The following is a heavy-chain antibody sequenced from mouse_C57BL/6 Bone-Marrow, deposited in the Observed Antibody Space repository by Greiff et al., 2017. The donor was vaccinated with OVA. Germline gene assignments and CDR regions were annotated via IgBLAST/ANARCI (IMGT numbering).Heavy chain of an antibody. V-gene: IGHV5-17*01. D-gene: IGHD1-1*01. CDR1: GFTFSDYG. CDR3: ARGGFITTVVVYYYAMDY. CDR2: ISSGSSTI. Sequence: EVQLVESGGGLVKPGGSLKLSCAASGFTFSDYGMHWVRQAPEKGLEWVAYISSGSSTIYYADTVKGRFTISRDNAKNTLFLQMTSLRSEDTAMYYCARGGFITTVVVYYYAMDYWGQGTSVTVSS. J-gene: IGHJ4*01.